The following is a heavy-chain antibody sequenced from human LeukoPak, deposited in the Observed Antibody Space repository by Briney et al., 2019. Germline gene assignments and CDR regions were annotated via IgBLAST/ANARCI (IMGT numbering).Heavy chain of an antibody. CDR3: AKDDTLTTFDY. CDR2: ISGSGGST. CDR1: GFTFSSYS. V-gene: IGHV3-23*01. Sequence: HPGGSLRLSCAASGFTFSSYSMTWVRQAPGKGLEWVSAISGSGGSTYYADSVKGRFTISRDNSKNTLYLQMNSLRAEDTAVYYCAKDDTLTTFDYWGQGTLVTVSS. D-gene: IGHD4-11*01. J-gene: IGHJ4*02.